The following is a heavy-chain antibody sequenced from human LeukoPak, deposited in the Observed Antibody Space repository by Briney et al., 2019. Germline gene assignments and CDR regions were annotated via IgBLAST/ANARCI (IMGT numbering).Heavy chain of an antibody. D-gene: IGHD3-22*01. CDR2: IYSSGSA. V-gene: IGHV4-59*01. CDR1: GASINNNF. Sequence: SETLSLTCTVSGASINNNFWTWIRQPPGKGLEWIGYIYSSGSANYNPSLKSRVTISVDTSNNQFSLKLTSVSAADTAVYYCARAANYYDRLFQHWGQGTLVTVSS. CDR3: ARAANYYDRLFQH. J-gene: IGHJ1*01.